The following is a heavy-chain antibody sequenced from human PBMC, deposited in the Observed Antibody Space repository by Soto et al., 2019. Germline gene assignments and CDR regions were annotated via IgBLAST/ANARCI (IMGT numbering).Heavy chain of an antibody. CDR2: IYYSGST. Sequence: SVTLSLTCTVSGGSISSYYWSWSLQPPGKGLEWIGYIYYSGSTNYNPSLKSRVTISVDTSKNQFSLKLSSVTAADTAVYYCARERSGDYYYYYMDRWGKGTPATVPS. J-gene: IGHJ6*03. CDR3: ARERSGDYYYYYMDR. CDR1: GGSISSYY. V-gene: IGHV4-59*01.